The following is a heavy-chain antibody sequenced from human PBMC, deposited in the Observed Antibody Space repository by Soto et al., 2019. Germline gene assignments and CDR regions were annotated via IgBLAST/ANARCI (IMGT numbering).Heavy chain of an antibody. J-gene: IGHJ5*02. Sequence: ASVKVSCKALGFTFTTYGFSWVRQAPGQGLEWMGWISGFNGNTNYARKFQGRVTMTRDTSTSTVYMEMRSLTSDDTAMYYCARAARYCRTTSCFAFFYWFDPWGQGTQVTVSS. CDR3: ARAARYCRTTSCFAFFYWFDP. CDR2: ISGFNGNT. V-gene: IGHV1-18*04. D-gene: IGHD2-2*01. CDR1: GFTFTTYG.